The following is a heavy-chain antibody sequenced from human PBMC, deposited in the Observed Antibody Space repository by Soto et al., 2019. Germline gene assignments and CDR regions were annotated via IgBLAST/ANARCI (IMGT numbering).Heavy chain of an antibody. CDR1: GGSFSGYY. J-gene: IGHJ4*02. D-gene: IGHD3-22*01. CDR3: ARNYYDSSGYYRD. Sequence: PSETLSLTCAVYGGSFSGYYWSWIRRPPGKGLEWTGEINHSGSTNYNPSLKSRVTISVDTSKNQFSLKLSSVTAADTAVYYCARNYYDSSGYYRDWGQGTLVTVSS. V-gene: IGHV4-34*01. CDR2: INHSGST.